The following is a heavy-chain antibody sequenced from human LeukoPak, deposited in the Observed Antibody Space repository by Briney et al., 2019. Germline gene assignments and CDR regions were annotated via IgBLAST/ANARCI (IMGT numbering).Heavy chain of an antibody. CDR1: GGSISSSSYY. Sequence: PSETLSLTCTVSGGSISSSSYYWAWVRQPPGKGLEWIGSIYYSGSTYYSPSLESRVTISVDTSKNQFSLKLSSVTAADTAMYYCARRVAVAARGCWFDPWGQGTLVTVSS. V-gene: IGHV4-39*01. J-gene: IGHJ5*02. D-gene: IGHD6-19*01. CDR2: IYYSGST. CDR3: ARRVAVAARGCWFDP.